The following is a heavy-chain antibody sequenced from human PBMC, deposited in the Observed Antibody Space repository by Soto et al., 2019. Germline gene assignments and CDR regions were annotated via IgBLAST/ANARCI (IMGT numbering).Heavy chain of an antibody. D-gene: IGHD3-10*01. V-gene: IGHV1-2*02. CDR2: TSPRTGGA. CDR3: ARSSGSYSKWFDS. Sequence: ASVKVSCKTSGYTFTAYYMHWLRQAPGHGLEWLGWTSPRTGGAKYSHKFQGRVSMTRNTSITTAYMELTGLFTDDTAVYYCARSSGSYSKWFDSWGQGTLVTVSS. J-gene: IGHJ5*01. CDR1: GYTFTAYY.